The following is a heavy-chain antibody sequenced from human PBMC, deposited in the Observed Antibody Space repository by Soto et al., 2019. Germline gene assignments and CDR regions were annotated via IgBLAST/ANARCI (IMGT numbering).Heavy chain of an antibody. CDR2: TYFDGST. CDR1: GGSISSSSYY. V-gene: IGHV4-39*01. Sequence: SETLSLTCTVFGGSISSSSYYWGWIRQPPGKGLEWIGNTYFDGSTYYTSSLKSRLTISVDTSNNQFSLKLTSVTAADTAVYYCVRHSTRITLVRGVIAGGMDVWGQGTTVTVSS. CDR3: VRHSTRITLVRGVIAGGMDV. J-gene: IGHJ6*02. D-gene: IGHD3-10*01.